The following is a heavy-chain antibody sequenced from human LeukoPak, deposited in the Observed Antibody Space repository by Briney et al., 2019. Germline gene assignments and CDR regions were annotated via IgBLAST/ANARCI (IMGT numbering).Heavy chain of an antibody. J-gene: IGHJ4*02. Sequence: PGRSLRLSCAASGFTFSSYGMHWVRQAPGKGLEWVAVISYDGSNKYYADSVKGRFTISRDNSKNTLYPQMNSLRAEDTAVYYCAKDRQTTKYYFDYWGQGTLVTVSS. CDR3: AKDRQTTKYYFDY. CDR2: ISYDGSNK. D-gene: IGHD4-17*01. V-gene: IGHV3-30*18. CDR1: GFTFSSYG.